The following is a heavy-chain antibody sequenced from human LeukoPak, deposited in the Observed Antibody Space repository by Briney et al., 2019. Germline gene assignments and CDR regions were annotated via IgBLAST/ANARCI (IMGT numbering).Heavy chain of an antibody. D-gene: IGHD3-10*01. J-gene: IGHJ4*02. CDR3: ARPFPMVRGVPPDY. CDR2: ISDTGDNT. CDR1: GFTFSNYA. Sequence: GGSLRLSCAASGFTFSNYAMSWVRQAPGKGLEWVSAISDTGDNTYYADSVKGRFTISRDNSKNTLYLQMNSLRAEDTAVYYCARPFPMVRGVPPDYWGQGTLVTVSS. V-gene: IGHV3-23*01.